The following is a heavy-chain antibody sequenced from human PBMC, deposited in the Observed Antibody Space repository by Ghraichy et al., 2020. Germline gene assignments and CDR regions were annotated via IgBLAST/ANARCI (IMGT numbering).Heavy chain of an antibody. D-gene: IGHD4-17*01. Sequence: GGSLRLSCAASGFTFTDAYMSWVRQAPGKGLEWVGRISSNTDGGTPEYAAPVPGRFTISRDPTANTLYLQMNSLKSKYKAKYYCTTDYQKVNYGRTNAGRGIRTESCDTYGMDVWGQGTTVTVSS. V-gene: IGHV3-15*01. J-gene: IGHJ6*02. CDR3: TTDYQKVNYGRTNAGRGIRTESCDTYGMDV. CDR1: GFTFTDAY. CDR2: ISSNTDGGTP.